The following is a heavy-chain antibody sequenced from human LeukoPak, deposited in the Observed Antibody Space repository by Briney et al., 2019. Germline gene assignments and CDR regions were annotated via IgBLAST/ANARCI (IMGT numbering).Heavy chain of an antibody. Sequence: SETLSLTCTVPGDSISSYYWSWIRQPPGKGLEWIGFLYYSGSTNYNPSLKSRVTISLDTSKNQFSLKLSSVTAADTAVYYCARALRGYSSGNYYYYYGLDVWGQGTTVTVSS. J-gene: IGHJ6*02. D-gene: IGHD5-18*01. CDR2: LYYSGST. CDR3: ARALRGYSSGNYYYYYGLDV. CDR1: GDSISSYY. V-gene: IGHV4-59*01.